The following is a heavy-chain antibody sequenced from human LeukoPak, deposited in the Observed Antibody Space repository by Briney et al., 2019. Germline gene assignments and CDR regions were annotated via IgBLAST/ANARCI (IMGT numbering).Heavy chain of an antibody. CDR2: INPSGGST. D-gene: IGHD3-22*01. V-gene: IGHV1-46*01. CDR1: GYTFTTYY. J-gene: IGHJ5*02. CDR3: AREGEGYYYDSPNGIWFDP. Sequence: ASLKVSCEASGYTFTTYYIHSVRHTPRQRLERVWVINPSGGSTTYAQKFQGRVAMTKDVSTNTVYMELSSLTSEDTAVYYCAREGEGYYYDSPNGIWFDPWGQGTLVTVSS.